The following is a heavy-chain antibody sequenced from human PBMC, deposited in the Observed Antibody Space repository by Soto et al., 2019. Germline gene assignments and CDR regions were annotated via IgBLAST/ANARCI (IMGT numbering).Heavy chain of an antibody. CDR3: ARHPSGSYYYYYGMDV. CDR1: GCSFTSYW. J-gene: IGHJ6*02. Sequence: GESLKISCKGSGCSFTSYWIGWVRQMPGKGLEWMGIIYPGDSDTRYSPSFQGQVTISADKSISTAYLQWSSLKASDTAMYYCARHPSGSYYYYYGMDVWGQGTTVTVSS. CDR2: IYPGDSDT. D-gene: IGHD3-10*01. V-gene: IGHV5-51*01.